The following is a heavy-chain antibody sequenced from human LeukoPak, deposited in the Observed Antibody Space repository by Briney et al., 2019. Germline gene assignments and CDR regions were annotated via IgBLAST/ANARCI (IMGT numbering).Heavy chain of an antibody. CDR2: INPNSGGT. CDR1: GYTFTGYY. CDR3: ARVEVIAAAGPTLDY. Sequence: ASVKVSCKASGYTFTGYYMHWVRQAPGQGLEWMGWINPNSGGTNYAQKFQGRVTMTRDTSISTAYMELSRLRSDNTAVFYCARVEVIAAAGPTLDYWGQGALVTVSS. D-gene: IGHD6-13*01. V-gene: IGHV1-2*02. J-gene: IGHJ4*02.